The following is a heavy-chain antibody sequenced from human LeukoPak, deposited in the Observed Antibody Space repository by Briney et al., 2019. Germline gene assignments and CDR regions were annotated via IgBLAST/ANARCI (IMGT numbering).Heavy chain of an antibody. J-gene: IGHJ4*02. D-gene: IGHD3-9*01. V-gene: IGHV1-18*04. CDR3: ARLAYYDILTGYSNSFDY. CDR1: GYTFTSYG. Sequence: GASVKVYCKASGYTFTSYGISWVRQAPGQGLEWMGWISAYNGNTNYAQKLQGRVTMTTDTSTSTAYMELRSLRSDDTAVYYCARLAYYDILTGYSNSFDYWGQGTLVTVSS. CDR2: ISAYNGNT.